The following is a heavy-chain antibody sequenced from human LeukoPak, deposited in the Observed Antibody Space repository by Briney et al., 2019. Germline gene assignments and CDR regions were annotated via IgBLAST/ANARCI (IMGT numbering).Heavy chain of an antibody. CDR3: PRTGKFDS. CDR2: IKTDGSET. J-gene: IGHJ5*01. CDR1: GFTFSNYW. V-gene: IGHV3-7*05. Sequence: GGSLRLSCAASGFTFSNYWMNWVRQAPGKGLEWVANIKTDGSETYYVDSVKGRFTISRDNAKNSVYLQMNSLRAEDTAIYYCPRTGKFDSWGQGTLVTVSA.